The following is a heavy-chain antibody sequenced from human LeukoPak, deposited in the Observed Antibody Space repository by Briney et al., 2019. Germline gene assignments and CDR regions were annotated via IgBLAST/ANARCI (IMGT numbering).Heavy chain of an antibody. D-gene: IGHD6-19*01. CDR3: ARHLGGNGIAVAGTRIDI. Sequence: GGSLRLSCAASGFTFTSYWIGRVRQMPGKGLEWMGIIYPGDSDTRYSPSFQGQVTISADKSISTAYLQWSSLKASDTAMYYCARHLGGNGIAVAGTRIDIWGQGTMVTVSS. J-gene: IGHJ3*02. CDR2: IYPGDSDT. CDR1: GFTFTSYW. V-gene: IGHV5-51*01.